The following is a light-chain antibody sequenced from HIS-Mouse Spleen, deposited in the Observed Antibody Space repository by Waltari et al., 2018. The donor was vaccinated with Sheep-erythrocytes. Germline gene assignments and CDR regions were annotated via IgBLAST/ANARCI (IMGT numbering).Light chain of an antibody. CDR1: SSDVGGYNY. CDR3: QAWDSSTAWV. Sequence: QSALTQPPSASGSPGQSVPISCTGTSSDVGGYNYVSWYQQHPGKAPKLMIYEVSKRPSGVPDRFSGSKSGNTASLTVSGLQAMDEADYYCQAWDSSTAWVFGGGNKLTVL. V-gene: IGLV2-8*01. J-gene: IGLJ3*02. CDR2: EVS.